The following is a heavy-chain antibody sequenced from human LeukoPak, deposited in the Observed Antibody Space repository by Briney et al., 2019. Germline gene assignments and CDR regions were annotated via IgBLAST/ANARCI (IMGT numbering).Heavy chain of an antibody. J-gene: IGHJ5*02. V-gene: IGHV4-59*01. Sequence: SETLSLTCTVSGGSISSYYWSWIRQPPGKGLEWIGYIYYSGSTNYNPSLKSRVTISVDTSKNQFSLKLSSVTAADTAVYYCARDALRFGGGRFDPWGQGTLVTVSS. CDR3: ARDALRFGGGRFDP. D-gene: IGHD3-10*01. CDR2: IYYSGST. CDR1: GGSISSYY.